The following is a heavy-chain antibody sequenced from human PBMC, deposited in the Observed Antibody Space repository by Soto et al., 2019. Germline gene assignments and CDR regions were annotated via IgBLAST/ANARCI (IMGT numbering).Heavy chain of an antibody. J-gene: IGHJ4*02. CDR1: GFTFSSYS. V-gene: IGHV3-48*01. CDR3: ARDKPRSGYEKFDY. Sequence: EVQLVESGGGLVQPGGSLRLSCAASGFTFSSYSMNWVRQAPGKGLEWVSYINSGSSNIYYADSVKGRFTISRDNAKNSLYLQLNSLRAEDTAVYYCARDKPRSGYEKFDYWGQGTLVTVSS. D-gene: IGHD3-3*01. CDR2: INSGSSNI.